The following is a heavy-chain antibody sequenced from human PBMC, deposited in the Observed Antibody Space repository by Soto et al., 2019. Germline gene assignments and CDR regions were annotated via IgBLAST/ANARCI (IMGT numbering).Heavy chain of an antibody. Sequence: SETLSLTCTVSGGSISSYYWSWIRQPPGKGLEWIGYIYYSGSTNYNPSLKSRVTISVDTSKNQFSLKLSSVTAADTAVYYCAKGASSGWYWFDPWGQGTLVTVSS. CDR3: AKGASSGWYWFDP. CDR2: IYYSGST. D-gene: IGHD6-19*01. V-gene: IGHV4-59*01. CDR1: GGSISSYY. J-gene: IGHJ5*02.